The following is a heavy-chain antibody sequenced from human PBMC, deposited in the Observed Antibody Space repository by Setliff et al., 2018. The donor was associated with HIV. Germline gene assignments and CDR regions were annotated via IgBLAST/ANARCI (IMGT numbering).Heavy chain of an antibody. CDR3: VKPQRPYYDYLYYFDY. CDR2: ITSNLNY. J-gene: IGHJ4*02. Sequence: PGGSLRLSCVASGFSFSRYTMMWVRQTPGKGLEWVSFITSNLNYKYADSVKGRFTISRDSSKNTLYLQMSSLRVEDTAVYYCVKPQRPYYDYLYYFDYWGQGTLVTVSS. CDR1: GFSFSRYT. D-gene: IGHD3-3*01. V-gene: IGHV3-21*01.